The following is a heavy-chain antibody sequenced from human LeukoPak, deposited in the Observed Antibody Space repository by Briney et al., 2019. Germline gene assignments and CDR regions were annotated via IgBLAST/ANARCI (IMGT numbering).Heavy chain of an antibody. J-gene: IGHJ4*02. CDR3: AKDVEYGSGTPIGY. D-gene: IGHD3-10*01. CDR2: ISGSGDST. CDR1: GFTFSSYA. Sequence: GGSLRLSCAASGFTFSSYALSWVRQAPEKGLEWVSTISGSGDSTYYADSVKGRFTISRDNSKSTLYLQMNSLRADDTAVYYCAKDVEYGSGTPIGYWGQGTLVTVSS. V-gene: IGHV3-23*01.